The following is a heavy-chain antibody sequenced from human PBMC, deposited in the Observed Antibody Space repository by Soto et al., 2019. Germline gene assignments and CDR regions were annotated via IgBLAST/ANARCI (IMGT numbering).Heavy chain of an antibody. CDR2: IYYSGST. J-gene: IGHJ6*02. D-gene: IGHD2-2*01. CDR3: ARVSIVLVPAAIPPGPYYYYGMDV. V-gene: IGHV4-31*03. Sequence: SETLSLTCTVSGGSISSGGYYWSWIRQHPGKGLEWIGYIYYSGSTYYNPSLKSRVTISVDTSKNQFSLKLSSVTAADTAVYYCARVSIVLVPAAIPPGPYYYYGMDVWGQGTTVTVSS. CDR1: GGSISSGGYY.